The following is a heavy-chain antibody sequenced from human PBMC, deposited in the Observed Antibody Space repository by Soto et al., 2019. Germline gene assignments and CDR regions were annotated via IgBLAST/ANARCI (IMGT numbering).Heavy chain of an antibody. Sequence: GASVKVSCKTSGYTFTNFALSWVRQAPGQGLEWIGFVSANNGFTHFAQKFQGRVSVKTDTSTSTVYLDLRSLSSDDTAVYYCARGGAARHLDSWGQGTPVTVS. CDR1: GYTFTNFA. V-gene: IGHV1-18*01. CDR2: VSANNGFT. CDR3: ARGGAARHLDS. J-gene: IGHJ5*01. D-gene: IGHD6-6*01.